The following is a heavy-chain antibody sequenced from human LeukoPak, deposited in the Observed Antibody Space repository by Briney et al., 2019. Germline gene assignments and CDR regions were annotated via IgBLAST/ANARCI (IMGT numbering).Heavy chain of an antibody. V-gene: IGHV3-30*04. CDR3: ARQMTSTRLFDS. Sequence: GGSLRLSCVASGFIFSDHAFHWVRQSPDKVLEWVALIGSDGTKQYYADSVQGRFTVSRENSKNTLFLQMNTVRADDTAVYFCARQMTSTRLFDSWGQGTLVTVSS. CDR1: GFIFSDHA. D-gene: IGHD5/OR15-5a*01. CDR2: IGSDGTKQ. J-gene: IGHJ4*02.